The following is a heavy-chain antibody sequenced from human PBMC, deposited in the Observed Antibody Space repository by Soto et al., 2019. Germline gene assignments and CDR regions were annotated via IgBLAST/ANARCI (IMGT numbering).Heavy chain of an antibody. CDR1: GFTFSSYA. CDR2: ISYDGSNK. Sequence: LRLSCAASGFTFSSYAMHWVRQAPGKGLEWVAVISYDGSNKYYADSVKGRFTISRDNSKNTLYLQMNSLRAEDTAVYYCAREVDSDAFDIWGQGTMVTVSS. D-gene: IGHD3-3*01. J-gene: IGHJ3*02. CDR3: AREVDSDAFDI. V-gene: IGHV3-30-3*01.